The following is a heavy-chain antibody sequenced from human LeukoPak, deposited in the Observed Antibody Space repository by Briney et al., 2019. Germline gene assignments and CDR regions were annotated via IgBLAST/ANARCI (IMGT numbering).Heavy chain of an antibody. CDR2: INPSGGVT. D-gene: IGHD6-6*01. V-gene: IGHV1-46*01. J-gene: IGHJ4*02. Sequence: ASVKVSCKASGYTFTSHYMHWVRQAPGQGLEWMGIINPSGGVTSYAQKFQGRVTMTRDTSTSTVYMEMSSLGSEDTAVFYCARSYSSSSPWDYWGQGTLVTVSS. CDR3: ARSYSSSSPWDY. CDR1: GYTFTSHY.